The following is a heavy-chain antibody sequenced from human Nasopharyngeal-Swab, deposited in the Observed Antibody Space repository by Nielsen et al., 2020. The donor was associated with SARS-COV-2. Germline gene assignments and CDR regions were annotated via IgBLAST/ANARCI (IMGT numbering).Heavy chain of an antibody. Sequence: ASVKVSCKTSGYTFTDYYIHWVRQVPGQGLEWVGCINPDSGDTKYAQKFQGRVTVTRDRSRSTAYIELSRLRSDDPAVYYCARDYYDNYDSDFWGQGTLLTVSS. V-gene: IGHV1-2*02. CDR2: INPDSGDT. CDR3: ARDYYDNYDSDF. J-gene: IGHJ4*02. D-gene: IGHD3-22*01. CDR1: GYTFTDYY.